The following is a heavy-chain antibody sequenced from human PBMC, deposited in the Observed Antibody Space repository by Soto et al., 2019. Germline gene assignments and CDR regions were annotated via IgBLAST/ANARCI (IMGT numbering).Heavy chain of an antibody. CDR2: ISSSGNII. CDR3: ARDLVYYASDGYFDY. J-gene: IGHJ4*02. Sequence: QVQLVESGGNLVKPGGSLRLSCAGSGFTFSDYYMSWIRQAPGKGLEWVSYISSSGNIIDYADSVKGRFTISRDNAKNSLDLQMNSMRAEDTAVYYCARDLVYYASDGYFDYWGQGTLVTVSS. CDR1: GFTFSDYY. D-gene: IGHD3-22*01. V-gene: IGHV3-11*01.